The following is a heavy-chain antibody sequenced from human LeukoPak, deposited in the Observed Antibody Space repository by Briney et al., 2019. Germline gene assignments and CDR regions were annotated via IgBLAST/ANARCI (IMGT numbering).Heavy chain of an antibody. V-gene: IGHV1-69*05. D-gene: IGHD6-6*01. CDR1: GGTFSSYA. CDR2: IIPIFGTA. J-gene: IGHJ5*02. Sequence: ASVKVSCKASGGTFSSYAISWVRQAPGQGLEWMGGIIPIFGTANYAQKFQGRVTITRNTSISTAYMELSSLRSEDTAVYYCARGRRAAANWFDPWGQGTLVTVSS. CDR3: ARGRRAAANWFDP.